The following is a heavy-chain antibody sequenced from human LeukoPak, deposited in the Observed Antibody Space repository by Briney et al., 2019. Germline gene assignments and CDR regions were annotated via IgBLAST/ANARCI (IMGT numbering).Heavy chain of an antibody. D-gene: IGHD6-6*01. CDR2: IIPIFGTA. CDR1: GGTFSSYA. CDR3: ARSEDSSSQQYDN. Sequence: SVKVSCKASGGTFSSYAISWVRQAPGQGLEWMGRIIPIFGTANYAQKFQGRVTITTDESTSTAYMELSSLRSEDTAVYYCARSEDSSSQQYDNWGQGTLVTVSS. J-gene: IGHJ4*02. V-gene: IGHV1-69*05.